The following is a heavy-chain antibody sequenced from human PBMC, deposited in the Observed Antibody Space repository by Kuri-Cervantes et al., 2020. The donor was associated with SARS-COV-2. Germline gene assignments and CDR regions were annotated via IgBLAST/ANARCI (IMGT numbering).Heavy chain of an antibody. D-gene: IGHD3-9*01. Sequence: GEFLKISCKGSGYSFTSYWISWVRQMPGKGLEWMGRIDPRDSYTNYNPSFQGHVTISADKSIRTAYLQWSSLKASDTAMYYCARQVAHYDILTGYQMYYFDYWGQGTLVTVSS. CDR2: IDPRDSYT. J-gene: IGHJ4*02. V-gene: IGHV5-10-1*01. CDR3: ARQVAHYDILTGYQMYYFDY. CDR1: GYSFTSYW.